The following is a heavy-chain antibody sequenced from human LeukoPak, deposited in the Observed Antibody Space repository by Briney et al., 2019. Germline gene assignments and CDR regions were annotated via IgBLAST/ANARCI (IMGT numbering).Heavy chain of an antibody. CDR3: ARGRGGTAMVDY. CDR1: GVSINTCCYY. V-gene: IGHV4-61*01. J-gene: IGHJ4*02. D-gene: IGHD5-18*01. Sequence: PSETLSLTCDVSGVSINTCCYYWTWIRQPPGKGLEWIGYKYYSGSTRYNSSLRSRLTISLDSSKNQFSLRLTSVTAADTAVYYCARGRGGTAMVDYWGQGTLATVSS. CDR2: KYYSGST.